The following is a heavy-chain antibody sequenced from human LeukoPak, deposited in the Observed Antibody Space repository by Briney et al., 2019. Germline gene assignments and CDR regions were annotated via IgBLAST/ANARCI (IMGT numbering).Heavy chain of an antibody. J-gene: IGHJ5*02. Sequence: SETLSLTCTVSGGSISSGGYYWSWIRQHPGKGLEWIGYIYYSGSTYYNPSLKSRVTISVDTSKNQFSLKLSSVTAADTAVYYCAREDSPNWFDPWGQGTLVTVSS. CDR1: GGSISSGGYY. V-gene: IGHV4-31*03. CDR2: IYYSGST. D-gene: IGHD2-15*01. CDR3: AREDSPNWFDP.